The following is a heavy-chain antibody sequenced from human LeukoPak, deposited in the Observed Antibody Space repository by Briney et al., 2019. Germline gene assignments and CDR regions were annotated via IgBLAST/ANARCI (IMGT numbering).Heavy chain of an antibody. J-gene: IGHJ6*02. CDR1: GGTFSSYA. CDR3: ATGVYRRSSRYGMDV. Sequence: GASVKVSCKASGGTFSSYAISWVRQAPGQGLEWMGGIIPIFGTANYAQKFQGRVTITADESTSTAYMELSSLRSEDTAVYYCATGVYRRSSRYGMDVWGQGTTVTVSS. V-gene: IGHV1-69*13. D-gene: IGHD3-16*02. CDR2: IIPIFGTA.